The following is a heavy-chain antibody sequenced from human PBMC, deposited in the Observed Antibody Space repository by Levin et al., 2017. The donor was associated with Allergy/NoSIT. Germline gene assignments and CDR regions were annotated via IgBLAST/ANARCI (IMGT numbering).Heavy chain of an antibody. Sequence: SQTLSLTCTVSGGSISDYYWSWIRQPPEKGLEWIGYIYDSGTTRYNPSLKSRVTISVDTSKNQFSLKLSSLAAVDTAIYYCARLASGGSAQRGFDYWGQGTLVTVSS. CDR1: GGSISDYY. CDR2: IYDSGTT. D-gene: IGHD2-15*01. V-gene: IGHV4-59*01. CDR3: ARLASGGSAQRGFDY. J-gene: IGHJ4*02.